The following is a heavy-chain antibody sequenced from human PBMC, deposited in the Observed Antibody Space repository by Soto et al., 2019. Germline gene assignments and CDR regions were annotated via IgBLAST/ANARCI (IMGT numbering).Heavy chain of an antibody. Sequence: EVQLLESGGGSVQPGGSLRLSCAGSGFTFSSYAMSWVRQAPGKGLEWVSTISGSGGSTYYADSVKGRFTISRDNSENTLFLQMNSLRAEDTAVYYCAKSDPNYDFWSGYRWFFDLWGRGTLVTVSS. CDR2: ISGSGGST. J-gene: IGHJ2*01. D-gene: IGHD3-3*01. V-gene: IGHV3-23*01. CDR3: AKSDPNYDFWSGYRWFFDL. CDR1: GFTFSSYA.